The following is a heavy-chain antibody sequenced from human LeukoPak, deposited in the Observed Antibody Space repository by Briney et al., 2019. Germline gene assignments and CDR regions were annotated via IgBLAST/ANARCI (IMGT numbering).Heavy chain of an antibody. D-gene: IGHD1-1*01. CDR3: ARGIGTTGTLYFDY. J-gene: IGHJ4*02. Sequence: GGSLRLSCAASGFTFRSYGMHWVRQAPGKGLEWVTFIRYDGSNKYYADSVKGRFTISRDNSKNTLYLQMNSLRAEDTAVYYCARGIGTTGTLYFDYWGQGTLVTVSS. CDR1: GFTFRSYG. V-gene: IGHV3-30*02. CDR2: IRYDGSNK.